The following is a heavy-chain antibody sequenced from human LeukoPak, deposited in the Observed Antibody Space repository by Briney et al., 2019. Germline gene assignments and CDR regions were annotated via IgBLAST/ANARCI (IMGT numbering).Heavy chain of an antibody. CDR1: GFTFSIHW. J-gene: IGHJ4*02. V-gene: IGHV3-74*01. Sequence: GGSLRLSCAASGFTFSIHWMHCVRHAPGKGLVCVSRIISDGSSAIYADSVKGRFTFSRDNAKNTLYLQMNSLRAEATAVYYCVRDKFGTLNYGSSCFDSWGQGTLVTVSS. CDR3: VRDKFGTLNYGSSCFDS. CDR2: IISDGSSA. D-gene: IGHD1-7*01.